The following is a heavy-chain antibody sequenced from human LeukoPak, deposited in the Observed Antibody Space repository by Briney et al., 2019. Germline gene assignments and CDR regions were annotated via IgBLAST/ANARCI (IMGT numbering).Heavy chain of an antibody. CDR2: IIGGAGST. V-gene: IGHV3-23*01. CDR1: GFSFSSHG. J-gene: IGHJ4*02. D-gene: IGHD2-2*01. CDR3: AHGTMYQLDS. Sequence: GGSLRLSCAASGFSFSSHGMSWVRRPPGKGLEWVSGIIGGAGSTYYADSVRGRFTISGDNSKNTLYLQMNSLRADDTAVYYCAHGTMYQLDSWGQGTLVTVSS.